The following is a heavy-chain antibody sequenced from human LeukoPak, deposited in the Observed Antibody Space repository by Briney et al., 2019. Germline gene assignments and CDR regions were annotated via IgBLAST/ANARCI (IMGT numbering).Heavy chain of an antibody. D-gene: IGHD3-3*01. Sequence: GGSLRLSCAASGFTFSSYWMSWARQAPGKGLEWVANIKQDGSEKYYVDSVKGRFTISRDNAKNSLYLQMNSLRAEDTVVYYCARPYDFWSGYQPLDYWGQGTLVTVSS. V-gene: IGHV3-7*01. CDR2: IKQDGSEK. CDR3: ARPYDFWSGYQPLDY. J-gene: IGHJ4*02. CDR1: GFTFSSYW.